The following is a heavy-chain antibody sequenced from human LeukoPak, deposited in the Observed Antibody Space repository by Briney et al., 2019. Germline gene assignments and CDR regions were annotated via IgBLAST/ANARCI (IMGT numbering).Heavy chain of an antibody. Sequence: GGSLRLSCAASGFTFSTYEVNWVRQAPGKGLEWVSLISSSATTIYYADSVKGRFTISRDNAKNSLYLQVSSLRAEDTAVYYCARGYGDLYFDYWGQGTLVTVSS. J-gene: IGHJ4*02. CDR3: ARGYGDLYFDY. CDR1: GFTFSTYE. CDR2: ISSSATTI. D-gene: IGHD4-17*01. V-gene: IGHV3-48*03.